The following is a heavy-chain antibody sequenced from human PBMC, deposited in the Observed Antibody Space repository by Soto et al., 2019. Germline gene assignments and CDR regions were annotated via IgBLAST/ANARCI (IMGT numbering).Heavy chain of an antibody. CDR1: GFTFSSYA. J-gene: IGHJ6*02. V-gene: IGHV3-30-3*01. Sequence: QVQLVESGGGVVQPGRSLRLSCAASGFTFSSYAMHWVRQAPGKGLEWVAVISYDGSNKYYADSVKGRFTISRDNSKNTLYLLMKNLMTADTAVYYCARKKRRSDVTQNYYYDGMDVWGQGTTVTVSS. CDR2: ISYDGSNK. CDR3: ARKKRRSDVTQNYYYDGMDV. D-gene: IGHD1-26*01.